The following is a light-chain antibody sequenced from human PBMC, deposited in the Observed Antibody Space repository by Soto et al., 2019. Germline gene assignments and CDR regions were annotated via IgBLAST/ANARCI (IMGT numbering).Light chain of an antibody. CDR1: QTISTY. J-gene: IGKJ4*01. CDR3: QQTYSDIS. CDR2: GAS. V-gene: IGKV1-39*01. Sequence: DVRMTQSPSSLSASVGDTITITCRASQTISTYLNWFQQKSGESPRLLIYGASTLHDGVPSRFSGSGSGADFTLTISGLQPEDFATYHCQQTYSDISFCGGTRVE.